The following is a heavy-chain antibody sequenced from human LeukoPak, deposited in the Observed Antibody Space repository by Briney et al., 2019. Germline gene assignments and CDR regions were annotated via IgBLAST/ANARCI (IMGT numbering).Heavy chain of an antibody. CDR1: GFTFSSYW. V-gene: IGHV3-7*01. J-gene: IGHJ3*02. CDR3: ARGYCSGGSCYPAFDI. CDR2: IKQDGSEK. D-gene: IGHD2-15*01. Sequence: GGSLRLSCAASGFTFSSYWMSWVRQAPGKGLEWVANIKQDGSEKYYVDSVKGRFTISRDNAKNSLYLQMNSLRAEDTAVYYCARGYCSGGSCYPAFDIWGQGTMVTVSS.